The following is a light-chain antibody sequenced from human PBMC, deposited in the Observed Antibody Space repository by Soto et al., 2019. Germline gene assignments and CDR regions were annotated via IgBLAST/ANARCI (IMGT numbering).Light chain of an antibody. J-gene: IGKJ1*01. V-gene: IGKV1-9*01. CDR2: DAS. CDR1: QGINSY. CDR3: QQYNNWPPET. Sequence: IQLTQSPSSLSASVGDRVTITCRASQGINSYLAWYQQKPGKAPKVLIYDASTFQGGVPSRFSGSRSGTEFTLTISSLQSEDFAVYYCQQYNNWPPETFGQGTKVDIK.